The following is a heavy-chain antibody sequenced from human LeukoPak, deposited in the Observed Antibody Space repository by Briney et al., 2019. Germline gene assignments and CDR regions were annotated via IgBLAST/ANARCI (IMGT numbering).Heavy chain of an antibody. V-gene: IGHV1-3*01. J-gene: IGHJ4*02. D-gene: IGHD3-9*01. CDR1: GYTFTTYA. CDR3: ARPRDYDILTGSLY. CDR2: INAGNGNT. Sequence: ASVKVSCKASGYTFTTYAMHWVRQAPGQRLEWMGWINAGNGNTKYSQKFQGRVTITRDTSASTAYMELSSLRSEDTAVYYCARPRDYDILTGSLYWGQGTLVTVSS.